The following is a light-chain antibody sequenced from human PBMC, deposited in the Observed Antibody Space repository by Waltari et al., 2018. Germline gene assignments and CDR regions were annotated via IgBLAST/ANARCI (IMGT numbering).Light chain of an antibody. CDR3: QQSYSAPH. V-gene: IGKV1-39*01. J-gene: IGKJ3*01. CDR2: AAS. Sequence: DIQMAQSPSSLSASVGDRITITCRASQSINSNLNWYQHKSGKAPKLLIYAASSLQSGVPSRFSGSGSGTDFTLTISSLQPEDFATYYCQQSYSAPHFGPGTKVDIK. CDR1: QSINSN.